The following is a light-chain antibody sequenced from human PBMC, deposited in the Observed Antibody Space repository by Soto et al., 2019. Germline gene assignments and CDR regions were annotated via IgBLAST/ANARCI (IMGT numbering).Light chain of an antibody. CDR2: EVS. V-gene: IGLV2-8*01. CDR3: SSYAGSNNLRV. CDR1: SSDVGGYNY. Sequence: QSVLTQPPSASGSPGQSVTIPCTGTSSDVGGYNYVSWYQQRPGKAPKLMIYEVSKRPSGVPDRFSGSKSGNTASLTVSGLQAEDEAEYYCSSYAGSNNLRVFGTGTKVTVL. J-gene: IGLJ1*01.